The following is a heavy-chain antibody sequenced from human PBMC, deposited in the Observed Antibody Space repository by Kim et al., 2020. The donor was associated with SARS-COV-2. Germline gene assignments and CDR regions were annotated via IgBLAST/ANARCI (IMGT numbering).Heavy chain of an antibody. D-gene: IGHD6-13*01. CDR2: INHSGST. CDR1: GGSFSGYY. J-gene: IGHJ6*02. Sequence: SETLSLTCAVYGGSFSGYYWSWIRQPPGKGLEWIGEINHSGSTNYNPSLKSRVTISVDTSKNQFSLKLSSVTAADTAVYYCARRRGSSSYGMDVWGQGTTVTVSS. V-gene: IGHV4-34*01. CDR3: ARRRGSSSYGMDV.